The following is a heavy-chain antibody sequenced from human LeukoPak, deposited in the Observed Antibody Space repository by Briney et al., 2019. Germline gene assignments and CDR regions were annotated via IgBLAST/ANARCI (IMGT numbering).Heavy chain of an antibody. CDR2: IYHSGST. D-gene: IGHD5-18*01. V-gene: IGHV4-4*02. Sequence: SGILSLTCAVSGGSISSSNWWSWVRQPPGKGLEWIGEIYHSGSTNYNPSLKSRVTISVDKSKNQFSLKLSSVTAADTAVYYCARVRIQLWLRAFDYWGQGTLATVSS. J-gene: IGHJ4*02. CDR1: GGSISSSNW. CDR3: ARVRIQLWLRAFDY.